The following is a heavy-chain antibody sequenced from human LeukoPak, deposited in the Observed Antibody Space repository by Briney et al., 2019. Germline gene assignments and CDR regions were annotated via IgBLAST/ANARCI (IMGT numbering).Heavy chain of an antibody. CDR3: AKEVGVDTAMIA. CDR1: GLTFSSYE. D-gene: IGHD5-18*01. CDR2: ISTSGSTK. V-gene: IGHV3-48*03. Sequence: GGSLRLSCAPSGLTFSSYEMNWVRQAPGKGLEWVSYISTSGSTKYYADSVKGRFTISRDNAKNSLFLQMNSVRAEDTAVYYCAKEVGVDTAMIAWGQGTLVTVSS. J-gene: IGHJ5*02.